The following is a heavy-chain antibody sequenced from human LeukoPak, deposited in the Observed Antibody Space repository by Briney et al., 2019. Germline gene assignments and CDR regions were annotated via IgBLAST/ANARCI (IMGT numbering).Heavy chain of an antibody. CDR3: ARSDAVYYYYYMDV. Sequence: GGSLRLSCAASGFTFSTYSMNWVRQAPGKGLEWVSSISSDTAYIYYADSVKGRFTISRDNAKNSLYLQMNSLRVEDTAVYYCARSDAVYYYYYMDVWGKGTTVTVSS. CDR2: ISSDTAYI. J-gene: IGHJ6*03. V-gene: IGHV3-21*01. CDR1: GFTFSTYS.